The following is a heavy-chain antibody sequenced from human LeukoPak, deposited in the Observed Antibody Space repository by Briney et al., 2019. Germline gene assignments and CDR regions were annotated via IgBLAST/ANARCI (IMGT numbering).Heavy chain of an antibody. CDR2: ISGSGADT. J-gene: IGHJ4*02. CDR1: GFTFSSFA. D-gene: IGHD3/OR15-3a*01. CDR3: AKDQKWTDHGEFHF. Sequence: GGSLRLSCAASGFTFSSFAMSWVRQAPEKGLEWVSAISGSGADTYYTDSVRGRFTISRDNSKNTLFLQMNSLRAEDTAIYYCAKDQKWTDHGEFHFWGPGTLVTVSS. V-gene: IGHV3-23*01.